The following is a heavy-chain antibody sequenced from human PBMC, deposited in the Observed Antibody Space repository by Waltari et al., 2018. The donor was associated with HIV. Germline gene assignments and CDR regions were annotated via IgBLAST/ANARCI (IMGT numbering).Heavy chain of an antibody. J-gene: IGHJ4*02. CDR3: ARGDSSGYHSDY. CDR2: ISAYNGNT. Sequence: QVQLVQPGAEEKKPGASVRDSCKASGYTFTRSGISWVRQAPGQGLEWMGWISAYNGNTNYAQKLQGRVTMTTDTSTSTAYMELRSLRSDDTAVYYCARGDSSGYHSDYWGQGTLVTVSS. D-gene: IGHD3-22*01. CDR1: GYTFTRSG. V-gene: IGHV1-18*01.